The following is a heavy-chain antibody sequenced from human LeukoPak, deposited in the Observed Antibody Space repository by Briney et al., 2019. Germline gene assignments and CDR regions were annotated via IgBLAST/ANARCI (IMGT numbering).Heavy chain of an antibody. CDR2: IYYSGNT. V-gene: IGHV4-59*08. CDR1: GGSISSYY. J-gene: IGHJ4*02. CDR3: ARHSLEAFDY. Sequence: SETLSLTCTVSGGSISSYYWSWLRQPAGKGLEWIGYIYYSGNTNYNPSLESRVTISVDTSKNQFSLKLSSVTATDTAVYYCARHSLEAFDYWGQGNLVTVSS. D-gene: IGHD3-3*01.